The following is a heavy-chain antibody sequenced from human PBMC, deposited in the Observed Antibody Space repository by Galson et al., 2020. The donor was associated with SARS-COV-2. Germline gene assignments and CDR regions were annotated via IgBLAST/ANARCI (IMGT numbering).Heavy chain of an antibody. CDR2: VSYDGSNK. CDR3: ARDRSGVLALYGMDV. V-gene: IGHV3-30*04. CDR1: GFTFRTYA. Sequence: GESLKISCAASGFTFRTYAIHWVRQAPGKGLERVAVVSYDGSNKYYADSVKGQFTISRDNSKNTVYLQMNSLRPEDTAVYYCARDRSGVLALYGMDVWGQGTTVTISS. D-gene: IGHD2-8*02. J-gene: IGHJ6*02.